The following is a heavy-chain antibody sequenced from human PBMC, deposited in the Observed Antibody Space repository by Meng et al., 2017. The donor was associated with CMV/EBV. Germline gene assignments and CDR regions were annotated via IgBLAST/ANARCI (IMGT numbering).Heavy chain of an antibody. J-gene: IGHJ4*02. CDR1: GYTFTGYY. Sequence: VSVKVSCKASGYTFTGYYMHWVRQAPGQGLEWMGWINPNSGGTNYAQKFQGRVTMTRDTSISTAYMELSRLRSDDTAVYYCARGSGYDYVFDYWGQGTLVTVSS. V-gene: IGHV1-2*02. D-gene: IGHD5-12*01. CDR2: INPNSGGT. CDR3: ARGSGYDYVFDY.